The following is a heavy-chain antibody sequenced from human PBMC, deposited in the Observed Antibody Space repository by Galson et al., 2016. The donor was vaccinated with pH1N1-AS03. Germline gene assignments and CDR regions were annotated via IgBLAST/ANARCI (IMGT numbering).Heavy chain of an antibody. V-gene: IGHV1-46*03. D-gene: IGHD3-22*01. CDR1: GYTLTSYY. CDR3: ARGEEAYYYDTTDSNRGYYYGLDV. Sequence: SVKVSCKASGYTLTSYYMHWVRQAPGQGLEWMGIINPFCGTTSYAQKLQGRVTMTRDTSTSTVCMQLSRLSSEVTAVYYCARGEEAYYYDTTDSNRGYYYGLDVWGQGTTVTVS. J-gene: IGHJ6*02. CDR2: INPFCGTT.